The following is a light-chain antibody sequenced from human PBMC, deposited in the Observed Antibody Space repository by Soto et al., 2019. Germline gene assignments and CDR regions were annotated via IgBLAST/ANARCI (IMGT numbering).Light chain of an antibody. CDR1: QSISTW. CDR2: KAS. CDR3: QQYNTYPLS. V-gene: IGKV1-5*03. J-gene: IGKJ4*01. Sequence: DIQMTQSPSTLSASVGDRVTITCRASQSISTWLAWYQQKAGKAPKLLIYKASSLEGGVPSRFSGSGSGTEFNITISSLQPDEFATYYCQQYNTYPLSVGGGTTLDIK.